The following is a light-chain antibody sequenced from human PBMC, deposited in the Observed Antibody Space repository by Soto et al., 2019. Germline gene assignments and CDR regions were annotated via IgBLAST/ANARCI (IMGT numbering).Light chain of an antibody. Sequence: EIVLTQSPGTLSLSPGERATLSCRASQSVPSNYLAWYQQKPGQAPRLVIYGAAGRATGIPDRFSGSGSGTDFTLTISRLEPEDFAVYYCQQFRRSPYTFGPGTKVDIK. CDR1: QSVPSNY. CDR3: QQFRRSPYT. CDR2: GAA. V-gene: IGKV3-20*01. J-gene: IGKJ3*01.